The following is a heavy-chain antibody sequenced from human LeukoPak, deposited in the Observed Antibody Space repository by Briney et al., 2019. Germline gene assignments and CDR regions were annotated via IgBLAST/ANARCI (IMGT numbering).Heavy chain of an antibody. J-gene: IGHJ4*02. CDR1: GFTFSSYE. CDR2: ISGSGGST. D-gene: IGHD6-13*01. V-gene: IGHV3-23*01. CDR3: AKCGSSWYSCSY. Sequence: GGSLRLSCAASGFTFSSYEMNWVRHAPGKGLEWVSAISGSGGSTYYADSVKGRFTISRDNSKNTLYLQMNSLRAEDTAVYYCAKCGSSWYSCSYWGQGTLVTVSS.